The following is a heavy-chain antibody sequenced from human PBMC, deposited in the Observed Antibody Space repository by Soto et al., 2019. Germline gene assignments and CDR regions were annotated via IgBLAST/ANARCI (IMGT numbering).Heavy chain of an antibody. J-gene: IGHJ6*02. D-gene: IGHD3-22*01. CDR3: ARRLYYDSSGFEGGGMDV. Sequence: SETLSLTCTVSGGSISNYYWVWIRQPPGKGLEWIGSIYYSGSTYYNPSLKSRVTISVDTSKNQFSLKLSSVTAADTAVYYCARRLYYDSSGFEGGGMDVWGQGTTVTVSS. CDR1: GGSISNYY. CDR2: IYYSGST. V-gene: IGHV4-39*01.